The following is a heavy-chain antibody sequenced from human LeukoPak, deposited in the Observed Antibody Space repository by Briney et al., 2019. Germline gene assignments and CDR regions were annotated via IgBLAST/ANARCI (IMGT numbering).Heavy chain of an antibody. Sequence: GGSLRLSCAASGFTFSSYGMSWVRQAPGKGLEWVSAISGSGGSTYYADSVKGRFTISRGNSKNTLYLQMNSLRAEDTAVYYCAKPSSYDILTGYRNWGQGTLVTVSS. D-gene: IGHD3-9*01. CDR3: AKPSSYDILTGYRN. V-gene: IGHV3-23*01. J-gene: IGHJ4*02. CDR2: ISGSGGST. CDR1: GFTFSSYG.